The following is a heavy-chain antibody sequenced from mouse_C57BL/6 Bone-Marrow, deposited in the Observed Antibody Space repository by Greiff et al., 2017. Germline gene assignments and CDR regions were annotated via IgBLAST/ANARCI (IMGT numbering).Heavy chain of an antibody. CDR2: INPNNGGT. CDR3: ARWNYDGYYYAMDY. V-gene: IGHV1-18*01. D-gene: IGHD2-4*01. Sequence: VQLKESGPELVKPGASVKIPCKASGYTFTDYNMDWVKQSHGKSLEWIGDINPNNGGTIYNQKFKGKATLTVDKSSSTAYMELRSLTSEDTAVYYCARWNYDGYYYAMDYWGQGTSVTVSS. CDR1: GYTFTDYN. J-gene: IGHJ4*01.